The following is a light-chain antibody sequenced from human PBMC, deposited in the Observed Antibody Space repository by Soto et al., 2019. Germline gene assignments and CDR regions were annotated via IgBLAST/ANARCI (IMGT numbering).Light chain of an antibody. CDR2: DAS. CDR3: RQRSNWPPT. V-gene: IGKV3-11*01. J-gene: IGKJ1*01. CDR1: QGVSSY. Sequence: EIVLTQSPATLSLSPGERSTLSCRASQGVSSYLAWYQQKPGQAPRLLIYDASNRATGIPARFSGSGSGTDFTLTISSLEPEDFAVYYCRQRSNWPPTFGQGTKVDI.